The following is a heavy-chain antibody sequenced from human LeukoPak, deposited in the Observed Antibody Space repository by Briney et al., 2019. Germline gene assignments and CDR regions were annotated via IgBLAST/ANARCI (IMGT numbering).Heavy chain of an antibody. J-gene: IGHJ4*02. CDR1: GYTXTGYY. Sequence: GASVKVSCKASGYTXTGYYMHWVRQAPGQGLEWMGWINPNSGGTNYAQKFQGRVTMTRDTSISTAYMELSRLRSDDTAVYYCARDSDYGDYGDYWGQGTLVTVSS. D-gene: IGHD4-17*01. CDR2: INPNSGGT. CDR3: ARDSDYGDYGDY. V-gene: IGHV1-2*02.